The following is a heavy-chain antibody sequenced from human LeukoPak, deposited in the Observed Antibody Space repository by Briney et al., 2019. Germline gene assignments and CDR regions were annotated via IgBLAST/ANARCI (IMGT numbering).Heavy chain of an antibody. J-gene: IGHJ4*02. CDR1: GGSISSYY. Sequence: PSETLSLTCTVSGGSISSYYWSWIRQPPGKGLEWIGYIYYSGSTNYNPSLKSRVTISVDTSKNQFSLKLSSVTAADTAVYYCARSPSRDILTGYFHLDYWGQGTLVTVSS. CDR2: IYYSGST. V-gene: IGHV4-59*01. D-gene: IGHD3-9*01. CDR3: ARSPSRDILTGYFHLDY.